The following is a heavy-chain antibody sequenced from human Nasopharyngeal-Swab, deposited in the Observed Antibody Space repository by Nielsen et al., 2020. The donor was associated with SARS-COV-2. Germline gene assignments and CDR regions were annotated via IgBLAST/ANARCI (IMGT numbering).Heavy chain of an antibody. CDR2: IVPVTGAE. CDR3: ARSDLVVLPAALPLEY. CDR1: GGTFSNSA. J-gene: IGHJ4*02. V-gene: IGHV1-69*13. Sequence: SVKVSCKSSGGTFSNSAFTWVRQAPGQGLEWMGVIVPVTGAEDNARKFQGRVSITADERTSTVHMELSSLRPQDTAVYYCARSDLVVLPAALPLEYWGKGTLVTV. D-gene: IGHD2-2*01.